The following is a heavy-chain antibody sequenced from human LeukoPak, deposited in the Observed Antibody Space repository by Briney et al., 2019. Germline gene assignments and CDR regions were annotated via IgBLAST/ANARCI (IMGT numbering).Heavy chain of an antibody. Sequence: SETLSLTCTVSGGSISNFYWNWIRQPPGKGLEWIGYIYYSGSTYYNPSLKSRVTISVDTSKNQFSLKLSSVTAADTAVYYCARGGGGSGTLDPFYYYGMDVWGQGTTVTVSS. D-gene: IGHD3-10*01. J-gene: IGHJ6*02. CDR2: IYYSGST. V-gene: IGHV4-59*12. CDR1: GGSISNFY. CDR3: ARGGGGSGTLDPFYYYGMDV.